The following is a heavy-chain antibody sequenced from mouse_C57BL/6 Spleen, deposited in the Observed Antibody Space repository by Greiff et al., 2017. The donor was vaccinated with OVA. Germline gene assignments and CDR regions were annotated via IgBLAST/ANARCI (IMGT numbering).Heavy chain of an antibody. CDR1: GYTFTDYY. CDR3: ARDYGSSYDAMDY. CDR2: IGPGSGST. D-gene: IGHD1-1*01. V-gene: IGHV1-77*01. J-gene: IGHJ4*01. Sequence: QVHVKQSGAELVKPGASVKISCKASGYTFTDYYINWVKQRPGQGLEWIGKIGPGSGSTYYNEKFKGKATLTADKSSSTAYMQRSSLTSEDSAVYFCARDYGSSYDAMDYWGQGTSVTVSS.